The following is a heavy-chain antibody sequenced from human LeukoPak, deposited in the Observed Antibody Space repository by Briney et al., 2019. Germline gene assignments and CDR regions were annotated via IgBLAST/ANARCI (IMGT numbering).Heavy chain of an antibody. CDR1: GFTFSSYA. D-gene: IGHD3-10*01. Sequence: GRSLRLSCAASGFTFSSYAMHWVRQAPGKGLEWVAFISSDGNNEYYADSVKGRFTISRDNSKNTLYLQMNSLRAEDTAVYYCASWNYYGSGSYYNWSFDYWGQGTLVTVSS. CDR2: ISSDGNNE. CDR3: ASWNYYGSGSYYNWSFDY. V-gene: IGHV3-30-3*01. J-gene: IGHJ4*02.